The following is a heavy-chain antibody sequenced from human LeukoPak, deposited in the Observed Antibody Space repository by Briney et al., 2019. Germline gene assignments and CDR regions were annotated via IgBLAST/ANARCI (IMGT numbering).Heavy chain of an antibody. D-gene: IGHD4-17*01. Sequence: GGSLRLSCAASGFTVSSNYMSWVRQAPGKGLEWVSVIYSGGSTYYADSVKGRFTISRDNSKNTLYLQMNGLRAEDTAVYYCARETTVTTAFDYWGQGTLVTVSS. J-gene: IGHJ4*02. CDR1: GFTVSSNY. CDR2: IYSGGST. CDR3: ARETTVTTAFDY. V-gene: IGHV3-53*01.